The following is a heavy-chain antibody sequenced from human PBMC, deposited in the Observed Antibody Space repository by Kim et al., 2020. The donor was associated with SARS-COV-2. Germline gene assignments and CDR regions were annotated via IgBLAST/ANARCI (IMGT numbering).Heavy chain of an antibody. J-gene: IGHJ4*02. CDR2: T. V-gene: IGHV5-51*01. CDR3: AKCNSGWPYFDY. D-gene: IGHD6-19*01. Sequence: TSYSPSFQGKVTISADKSISTAYLQWSSLKASDTAMYYCAKCNSGWPYFDYWGQGTLTVSS.